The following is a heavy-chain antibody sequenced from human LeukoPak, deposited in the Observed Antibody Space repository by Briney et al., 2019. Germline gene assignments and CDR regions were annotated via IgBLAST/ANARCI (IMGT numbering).Heavy chain of an antibody. V-gene: IGHV4-39*01. CDR2: IYYSGST. CDR1: GGSISSSSYY. CDR3: ARLEYCSGGSCPYYFDY. J-gene: IGHJ4*02. Sequence: PSETLSLTCTVSGGSISSSSYYWGWIRQPPGKGLEWIGSIYYSGSTYYNPSLKSRVTISVDTSKDQFSLKLSSVTAADTAVYYCARLEYCSGGSCPYYFDYWGQGTLVTVSS. D-gene: IGHD2-15*01.